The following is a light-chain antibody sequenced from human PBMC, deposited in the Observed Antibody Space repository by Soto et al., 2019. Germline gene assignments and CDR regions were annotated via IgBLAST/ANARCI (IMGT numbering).Light chain of an antibody. Sequence: QSVLTQPASVSGSPGQSITISCTGTSSDVGGYNYVSWYQQHPGRAPKLLIYEVTNRPSGVSSRFSGSRSGNTASLTISGLQAEDEADYFCCSYAGGSNVFGAGTKVTVL. V-gene: IGLV2-14*01. CDR3: CSYAGGSNV. J-gene: IGLJ1*01. CDR1: SSDVGGYNY. CDR2: EVT.